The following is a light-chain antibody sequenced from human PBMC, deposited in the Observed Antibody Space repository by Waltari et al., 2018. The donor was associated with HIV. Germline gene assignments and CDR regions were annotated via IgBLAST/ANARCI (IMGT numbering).Light chain of an antibody. CDR1: FSNIGSNT. CDR2: GSS. V-gene: IGLV1-44*01. J-gene: IGLJ1*01. CDR3: AVWDDSLSEYV. Sequence: QSVLTQPPSASGAPGQRVTISCSGSFSNIGSNTVNWYQQLPGTAPRLLSYGSSQRPSGGPDRFSGSRSDTSASLDISGLHSEDEGDYYCAVWDDSLSEYVFATGTKVFVL.